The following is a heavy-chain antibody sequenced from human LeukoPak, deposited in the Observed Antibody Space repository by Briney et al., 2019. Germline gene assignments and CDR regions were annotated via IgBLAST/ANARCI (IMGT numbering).Heavy chain of an antibody. J-gene: IGHJ3*02. CDR1: GYTFTSYG. D-gene: IGHD3-22*01. CDR2: ISAYNGNT. Sequence: ASVTVSCMASGYTFTSYGISWVRQAPGQGLEWMGWISAYNGNTNYAQKLQGRVTMTTDTSTSTAYMELRSLRSDDTAVYYCARALEGYYDSSGYTIWGQGTMVTVSS. CDR3: ARALEGYYDSSGYTI. V-gene: IGHV1-18*01.